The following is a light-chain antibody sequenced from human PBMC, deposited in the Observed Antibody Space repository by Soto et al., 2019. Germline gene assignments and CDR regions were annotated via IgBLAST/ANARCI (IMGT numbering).Light chain of an antibody. Sequence: QSVLTQPASVSGSPGQSITISCTGNSSDVGTYNLVSWYQHHPGKAPKLMISEVVKRPSGVSNRFSGSKSGNTASLTISGLQAEDEADYYCCSYAGSSMFVFGGGTKVTVL. J-gene: IGLJ2*01. V-gene: IGLV2-23*02. CDR1: SSDVGTYNL. CDR2: EVV. CDR3: CSYAGSSMFV.